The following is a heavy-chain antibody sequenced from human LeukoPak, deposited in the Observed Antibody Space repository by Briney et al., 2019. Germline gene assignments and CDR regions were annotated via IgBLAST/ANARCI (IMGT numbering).Heavy chain of an antibody. V-gene: IGHV1-8*01. CDR1: GYTFTSYD. D-gene: IGHD1-26*01. Sequence: RASVKVSCKASGYTFTSYDINWVRQATGQGLEWMGWMNPNSGNTGYAQKFQGRVTMTRNTSISTAYMELRSLRSDDTAVYYCARVAGGSYTRGLYNYWGQGTLVTVSS. J-gene: IGHJ4*02. CDR3: ARVAGGSYTRGLYNY. CDR2: MNPNSGNT.